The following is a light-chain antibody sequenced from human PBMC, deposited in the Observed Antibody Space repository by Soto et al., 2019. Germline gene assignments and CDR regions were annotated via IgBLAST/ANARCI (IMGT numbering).Light chain of an antibody. CDR1: SSDVGGYNY. CDR2: GVS. V-gene: IGLV2-14*01. CDR3: SSFTSTSSLV. J-gene: IGLJ1*01. Sequence: QSVLTQPASVSGSPGQSITTSCTGTSSDVGGYNYVSWYQQHPGKVPKLMIYGVSNRPSGVSDRFSGSRSGNTASLTISGLQAEDEADYYCSSFTSTSSLVFGTGTKVTVL.